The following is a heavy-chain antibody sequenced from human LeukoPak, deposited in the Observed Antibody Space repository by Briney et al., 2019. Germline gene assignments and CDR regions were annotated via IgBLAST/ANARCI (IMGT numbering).Heavy chain of an antibody. D-gene: IGHD3-22*01. CDR3: ARDRYYYDSSGYSDPFDY. V-gene: IGHV1-69*04. J-gene: IGHJ4*02. Sequence: SVKVSCKASGGTFSSYAIIWVRQAPGQGLEWMGRIIPILGIANYAQKFQGRVTITADKSTSTAYMELSSLRSEDTAVYYCARDRYYYDSSGYSDPFDYWGQGTLVTVSS. CDR2: IIPILGIA. CDR1: GGTFSSYA.